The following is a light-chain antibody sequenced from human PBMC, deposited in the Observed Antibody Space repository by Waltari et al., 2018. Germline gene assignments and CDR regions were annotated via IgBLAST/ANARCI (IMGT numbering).Light chain of an antibody. V-gene: IGKV1-17*03. J-gene: IGKJ1*01. Sequence: DIQMTQSPSAMSASVGDRVTITCRASGDIDKYLAWFQQKPGTVPKRLIYGASTLQSGVPSRFTGSRSGTEFHLTISSLQPEDFATYYCLQHNTYPCTFGQGTKVELK. CDR1: GDIDKY. CDR3: LQHNTYPCT. CDR2: GAS.